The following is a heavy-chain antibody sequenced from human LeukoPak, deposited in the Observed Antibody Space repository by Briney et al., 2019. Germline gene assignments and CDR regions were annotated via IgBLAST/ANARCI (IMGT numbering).Heavy chain of an antibody. CDR2: MNTNSGNT. D-gene: IGHD2-15*01. J-gene: IGHJ4*02. CDR1: GYTFTCYD. V-gene: IGHV1-8*01. CDR3: ARRHGRCSDGSCYYPDY. Sequence: ASVKVSCKASGYTFTCYDIDWVRQRTGQGQEWEGVMNTNSGNTGYAQKFQGRVTMTRNSSITTAYMELSSLRSEDTAVYYCARRHGRCSDGSCYYPDYWGQGTLVTVSS.